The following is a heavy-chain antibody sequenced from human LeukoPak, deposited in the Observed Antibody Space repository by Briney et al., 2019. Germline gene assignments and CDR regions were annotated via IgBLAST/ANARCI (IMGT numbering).Heavy chain of an antibody. D-gene: IGHD5-12*01. CDR3: AKEGGYSVWWLPAPNYYYFDY. V-gene: IGHV3-23*01. CDR2: ISGSGGST. CDR1: GFTFSSYG. Sequence: PGGSLRLSCAASGFTFSSYGMSWVRQAPGKGLEWVSAISGSGGSTYYADSVKGRFTISRDNSKNTLYLQMNSLRAEDTAVYYCAKEGGYSVWWLPAPNYYYFDYWGQGTLVTVSS. J-gene: IGHJ4*02.